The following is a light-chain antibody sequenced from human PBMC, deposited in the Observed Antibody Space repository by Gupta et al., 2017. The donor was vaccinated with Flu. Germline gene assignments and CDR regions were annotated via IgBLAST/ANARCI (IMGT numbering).Light chain of an antibody. CDR2: WAA. CDR3: QQYYSTSMT. Sequence: SLGVRAAINCKSSQSVLYSHNVKSYLSGYQQQKRQQSKWLIYWAATRRSGVPDRCIGGGAGAKVITPISSLQAEDVAVEYCQQYYSTSMTFGRGTKVEIK. J-gene: IGKJ1*01. CDR1: QSVLYSHNVKSY. V-gene: IGKV4-1*01.